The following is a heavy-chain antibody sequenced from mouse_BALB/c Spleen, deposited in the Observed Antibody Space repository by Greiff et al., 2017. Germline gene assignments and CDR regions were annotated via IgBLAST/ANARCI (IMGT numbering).Heavy chain of an antibody. Sequence: EVQLQESGAELVKPGASVKLSCTASGFNIKDTYMHWVKQRPEQGLEWIGRIDPANGNTKYDPKFQGKATITADTSSNTAYLQLSSLTSEDTAVYYCARIGSSPWFADWGEGTLVTVSA. CDR3: ARIGSSPWFAD. CDR2: IDPANGNT. V-gene: IGHV14-3*02. J-gene: IGHJ3*01. D-gene: IGHD1-1*01. CDR1: GFNIKDTY.